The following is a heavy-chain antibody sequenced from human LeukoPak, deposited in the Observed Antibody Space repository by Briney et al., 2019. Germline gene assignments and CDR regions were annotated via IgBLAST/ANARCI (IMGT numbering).Heavy chain of an antibody. CDR3: PKDRGYSGYDPADY. CDR2: ISYDGSNK. CDR1: GFTFSSYG. Sequence: PGRSLRLSCAASGFTFSSYGMHWVRQAPGKGLEWGAVISYDGSNKYYADSVKGRFTISRDNSKNTLCLQMNGLRAEDTAVYYWPKDRGYSGYDPADYWGQGTLVSVSS. D-gene: IGHD5-12*01. V-gene: IGHV3-30*18. J-gene: IGHJ4*02.